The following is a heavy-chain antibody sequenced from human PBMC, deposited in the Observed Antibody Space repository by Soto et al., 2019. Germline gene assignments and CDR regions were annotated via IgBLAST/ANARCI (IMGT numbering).Heavy chain of an antibody. J-gene: IGHJ4*02. CDR2: ISYDGSNK. Sequence: PGGSLRLSCAASGFTFSSYALHWVRQAPGKGLEWVAVISYDGSNKYYPDSVKGRFTTSRDNSKNTVYLQMNSLRSEDTAVYYCAKDRLRRGATSAFDYWGQGTLVTVS. CDR1: GFTFSSYA. CDR3: AKDRLRRGATSAFDY. V-gene: IGHV3-30-3*01. D-gene: IGHD1-26*01.